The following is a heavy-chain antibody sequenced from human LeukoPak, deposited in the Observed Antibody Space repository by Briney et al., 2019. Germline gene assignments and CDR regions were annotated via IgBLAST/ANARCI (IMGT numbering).Heavy chain of an antibody. V-gene: IGHV4-30-2*06. Sequence: PSQTLSLTCSVSGGSISSGPYFWSWIRQSPGQGLEWIGYIWPSGSTNYNPSLSRRVAISFDKSRNHFTLMVTAVTAADTAFYVCARKGPEDLTTYLDHWGRGILVTVYS. D-gene: IGHD1-14*01. CDR3: ARKGPEDLTTYLDH. CDR2: IWPSGST. J-gene: IGHJ4*02. CDR1: GGSISSGPYF.